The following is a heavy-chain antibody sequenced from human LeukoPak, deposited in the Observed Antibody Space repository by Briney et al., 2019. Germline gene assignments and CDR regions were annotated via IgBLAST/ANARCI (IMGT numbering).Heavy chain of an antibody. CDR2: IKQGGSEI. Sequence: GGSLRLSCAASGFTFNHYCMNWVRQAPRKGLEWVANIKQGGSEIYYVDSVKGRFTISRDNAKNSLYLQMNSLRAEDTAVYYCASDRGAWGDGSGFDVWGQGTTVTVSS. CDR3: ASDRGAWGDGSGFDV. J-gene: IGHJ6*02. V-gene: IGHV3-7*01. D-gene: IGHD2-21*02. CDR1: GFTFNHYC.